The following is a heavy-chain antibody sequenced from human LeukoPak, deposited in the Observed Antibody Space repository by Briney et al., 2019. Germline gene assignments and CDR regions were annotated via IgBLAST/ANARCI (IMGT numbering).Heavy chain of an antibody. V-gene: IGHV3-33*01. D-gene: IGHD5-24*01. CDR3: ARERWLQLDAFDI. CDR1: GFTFSSYG. Sequence: PGGSLRLSCAASGFTFSSYGMHWVRQAPGKGLEWVAVIWYDGSNKYYADSVKGRFTISRDNSKNTLYLQMNSLRAEDTAVYYCARERWLQLDAFDIWGQGTMVTVSS. CDR2: IWYDGSNK. J-gene: IGHJ3*02.